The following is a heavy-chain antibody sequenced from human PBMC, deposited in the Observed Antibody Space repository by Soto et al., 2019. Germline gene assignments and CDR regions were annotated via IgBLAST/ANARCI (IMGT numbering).Heavy chain of an antibody. D-gene: IGHD3-10*01. CDR1: GFTFSSSV. CDR2: ISGSGSST. J-gene: IGHJ4*02. CDR3: AKGAGGSGPIRLDY. V-gene: IGHV3-23*01. Sequence: EVQLLESGGGLVQPGGSLRLSCAASGFTFSSSVMNWVRQAPGRGLEWVSGISGSGSSTDYADSVRGRFTISRDNSKKTLYLQMSSLGAADTAVYYCAKGAGGSGPIRLDYWGQGTLVSVSS.